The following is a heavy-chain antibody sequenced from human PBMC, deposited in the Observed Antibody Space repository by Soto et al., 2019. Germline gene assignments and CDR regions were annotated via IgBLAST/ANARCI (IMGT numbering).Heavy chain of an antibody. J-gene: IGHJ5*02. CDR1: GGSFSGYY. CDR3: ARAGVRGYSSSWYRSNWFDP. CDR2: INHSGST. Sequence: PSETRSLTCAVYGGSFSGYYWSWIRQPPGKGLEWLGEINHSGSTNYNPSLKSRVTISVDTSKNQFSLKLSSVTAADTAVYYCARAGVRGYSSSWYRSNWFDPWGQGTLVTVSS. D-gene: IGHD6-13*01. V-gene: IGHV4-34*01.